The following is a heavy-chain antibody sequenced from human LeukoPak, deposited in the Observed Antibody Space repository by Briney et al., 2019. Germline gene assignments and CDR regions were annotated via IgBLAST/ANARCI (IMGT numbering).Heavy chain of an antibody. D-gene: IGHD4-17*01. CDR3: ARDPNDYGDYPFFDY. CDR1: GFTFSSYA. CDR2: ISASGAST. Sequence: GGSLRLSCAASGFTFSSYAMNWVRQAPGKGLEWVSIISASGASTYYADSVKGRFTISRDNSKNTLYLQMNSLRAEDTAVYYCARDPNDYGDYPFFDYWGQGTLVTVSS. V-gene: IGHV3-23*01. J-gene: IGHJ4*02.